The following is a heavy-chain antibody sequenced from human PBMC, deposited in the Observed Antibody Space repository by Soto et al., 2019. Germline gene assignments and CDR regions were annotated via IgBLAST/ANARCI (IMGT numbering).Heavy chain of an antibody. CDR2: INHSGST. CDR3: ARVRYCTNGVCYDYYYYMDV. J-gene: IGHJ6*03. CDR1: GGSFSGYY. D-gene: IGHD2-8*01. V-gene: IGHV4-34*01. Sequence: SETLSLTCAVYGGSFSGYYWSWIRQPPGKGLEWIGEINHSGSTNYNPSLKSRVTISVDTSKNQFSLKLSSVTAADTAVYYCARVRYCTNGVCYDYYYYMDVWGKGTTVTVSS.